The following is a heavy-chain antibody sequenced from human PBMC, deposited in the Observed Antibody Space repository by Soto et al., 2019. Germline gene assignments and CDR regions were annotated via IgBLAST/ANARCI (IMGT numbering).Heavy chain of an antibody. D-gene: IGHD3-9*01. CDR2: ISSDGDIT. J-gene: IGHJ5*02. CDR1: VFTFSEYS. V-gene: IGHV3-64D*06. CDR3: VKVSTFYDILTGYYSTNFFDP. Sequence: GWSLRLSCSSSVFTFSEYSMQWVRQAPGKGLQYVSTISSDGDITYYADSVKGRFTISRDNSKNTLYLQMNSLRPEDTAVYYCVKVSTFYDILTGYYSTNFFDPWGQGTLVTVSS.